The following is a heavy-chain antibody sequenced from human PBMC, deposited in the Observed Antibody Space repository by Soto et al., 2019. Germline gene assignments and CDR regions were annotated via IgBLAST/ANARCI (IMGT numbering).Heavy chain of an antibody. J-gene: IGHJ6*02. CDR1: GFSLSTRGVG. CDR2: IYWNDDK. D-gene: IGHD4-4*01. Sequence: SGPTLVNPTQTLTLTCTFSGFSLSTRGVGVGWIRQPPGKALEWLALIYWNDDKRYSPSLKSRVPITKDTSKKQVVLTMTNVAPVDTATYYCAHWSQAVTTDDGMAVWGQGTTVT. V-gene: IGHV2-5*01. CDR3: AHWSQAVTTDDGMAV.